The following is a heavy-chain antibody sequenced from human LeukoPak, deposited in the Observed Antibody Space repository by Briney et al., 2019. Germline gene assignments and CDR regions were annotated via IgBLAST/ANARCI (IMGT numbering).Heavy chain of an antibody. Sequence: GASVKVSCKASGGTFSSYAISWVRQAPGQGLEWMGGIIPIFGTANYAQKFQGRVTITADESTSTAYTELSSLRSEDTAVYYCAREPRESGYYDSSGSVFYYYGMDVWGQGTTVTVSS. CDR2: IIPIFGTA. J-gene: IGHJ6*02. CDR3: AREPRESGYYDSSGSVFYYYGMDV. D-gene: IGHD3-22*01. CDR1: GGTFSSYA. V-gene: IGHV1-69*13.